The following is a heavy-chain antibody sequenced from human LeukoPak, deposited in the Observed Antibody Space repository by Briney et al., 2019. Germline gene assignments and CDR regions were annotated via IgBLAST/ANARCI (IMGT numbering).Heavy chain of an antibody. V-gene: IGHV4-61*02. CDR2: IYTCGST. J-gene: IGHJ4*02. CDR3: ARSPFWSGYYNIQPFDY. CDR1: GGSISSGSYY. Sequence: SQTLSLTCTVSGGSISSGSYYWSWIRQPAGKGLEWIGRIYTCGSTNYNPSLKSRVTISVDTSKNQFSLKLSSVTAADTAVYYCARSPFWSGYYNIQPFDYWGQGTLVTVSS. D-gene: IGHD3-3*01.